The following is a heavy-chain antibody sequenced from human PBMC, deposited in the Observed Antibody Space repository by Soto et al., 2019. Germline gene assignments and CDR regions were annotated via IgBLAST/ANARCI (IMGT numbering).Heavy chain of an antibody. V-gene: IGHV1-2*04. Sequence: QVPLVQSGAEVKKSGASMKVSCKASGDNFTAYYIHWMRQSPGQGPEWMGWINPNTGGTSYAQKFRGWVTMTRDTTISTVYMELSRLTSDDTAVYFWARGIETRRPYKYAGMQVWGQGTTVTVS. D-gene: IGHD1-20*01. CDR3: ARGIETRRPYKYAGMQV. CDR2: INPNTGGT. J-gene: IGHJ6*02. CDR1: GDNFTAYY.